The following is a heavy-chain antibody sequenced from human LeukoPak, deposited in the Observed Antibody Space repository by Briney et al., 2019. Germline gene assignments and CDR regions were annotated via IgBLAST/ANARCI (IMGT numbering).Heavy chain of an antibody. Sequence: PSETLSLTCTVSGYSITSAYYWGWIRQPPGKGLEWIGSFFLKGSTYYNPSLKSRVTISVDTSKNQFSLTLSSVTAADTAVYYCAREIVVVPAAYDYWGQGTLVTVSS. J-gene: IGHJ4*02. CDR3: AREIVVVPAAYDY. CDR1: GYSITSAYY. CDR2: FFLKGST. V-gene: IGHV4-38-2*02. D-gene: IGHD2-2*01.